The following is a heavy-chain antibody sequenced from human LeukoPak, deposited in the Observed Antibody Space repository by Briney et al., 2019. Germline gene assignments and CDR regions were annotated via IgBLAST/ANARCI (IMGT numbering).Heavy chain of an antibody. CDR3: AKRPTITASDHFDY. CDR1: GFTFSSCA. CDR2: ITGSGGST. V-gene: IGHV3-23*01. Sequence: AGGSLRLSCAASGFTFSSCAMSWVRQAPRKGLEFVSTITGSGGSTYYADSVKGRFTVSRDNSKNTLYLQMNSLRAEDTAVYYCAKRPTITASDHFDYWGQGTLVTVSS. J-gene: IGHJ4*02. D-gene: IGHD6-13*01.